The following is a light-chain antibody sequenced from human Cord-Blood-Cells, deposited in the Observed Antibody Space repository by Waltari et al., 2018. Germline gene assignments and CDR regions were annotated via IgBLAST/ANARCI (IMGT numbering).Light chain of an antibody. Sequence: QSALTQPASVSGSPGQSITTSCTGTSSDVGSYNLFSWYQQHPGKAPKLMIYEGSKRPSGVSNRFSGSKSGNTASLTISGLQAEDEADYYCCSYAGRDVVFGGGTKLTVL. V-gene: IGLV2-23*01. CDR1: SSDVGSYNL. J-gene: IGLJ2*01. CDR2: EGS. CDR3: CSYAGRDVV.